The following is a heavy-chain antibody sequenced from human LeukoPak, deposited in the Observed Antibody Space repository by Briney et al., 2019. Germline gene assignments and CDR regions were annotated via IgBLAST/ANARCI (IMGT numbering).Heavy chain of an antibody. CDR3: ARDGPPQGGYSYGYWFDP. J-gene: IGHJ5*02. CDR1: GFTLSSSW. D-gene: IGHD5-18*01. CDR2: IKQDGSQK. V-gene: IGHV3-7*01. Sequence: GGSLRLSCTASGFTLSSSWMSWVRQPPGRGLEWVASIKQDGSQKYYVDSVKGRFTISRDNAKNSLYLQMNSLRAEDTAVYYCARDGPPQGGYSYGYWFDPWGQGTLVTVSS.